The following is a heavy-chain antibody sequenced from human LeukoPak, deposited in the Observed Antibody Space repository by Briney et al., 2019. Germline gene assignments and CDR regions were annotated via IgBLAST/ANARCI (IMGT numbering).Heavy chain of an antibody. CDR3: AREKYYYDSSGYSEFDY. D-gene: IGHD3-22*01. Sequence: GGSLRLSCAASGFTFSSYGMHWVRQAPGKGLEWVAVIWYDGSSKYYADSVKGRFTISRDNSKNTLYLQMNSLRAEDTAVYYCAREKYYYDSSGYSEFDYWGQGTLVTVSS. CDR2: IWYDGSSK. J-gene: IGHJ4*02. V-gene: IGHV3-33*01. CDR1: GFTFSSYG.